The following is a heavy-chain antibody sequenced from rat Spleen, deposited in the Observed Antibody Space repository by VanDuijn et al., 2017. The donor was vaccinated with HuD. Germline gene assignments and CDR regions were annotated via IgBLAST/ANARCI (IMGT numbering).Heavy chain of an antibody. Sequence: EVQLVESDGGLVQPGRSLKLSCAVSGFILSDYYMAWVRRAPTKGLEWVATISYDGSSAFYRDYVKARFTISRDNSKSTLYLQMDSLRSEDTATYYCARGHTMGMDYFDYWGQGVMVTVSS. V-gene: IGHV5-29*01. CDR3: ARGHTMGMDYFDY. J-gene: IGHJ2*01. CDR2: ISYDGSSA. D-gene: IGHD1-7*01. CDR1: GFILSDYY.